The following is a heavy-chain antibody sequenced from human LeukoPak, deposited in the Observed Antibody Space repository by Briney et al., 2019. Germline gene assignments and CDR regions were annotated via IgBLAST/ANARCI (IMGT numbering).Heavy chain of an antibody. CDR3: ARGGYYYGSGDLGMFDP. D-gene: IGHD3-10*01. CDR2: IYTSGST. V-gene: IGHV4-4*07. J-gene: IGHJ5*02. CDR1: GGSISRYY. Sequence: SETLSLTCTVSGGSISRYYWSWIRQPAGKGLEWIGRIYTSGSTNYNPSLKSRVTMSVDTSKNQFSLKLSSVTAADTAVYYCARGGYYYGSGDLGMFDPWGQGTLVTVSS.